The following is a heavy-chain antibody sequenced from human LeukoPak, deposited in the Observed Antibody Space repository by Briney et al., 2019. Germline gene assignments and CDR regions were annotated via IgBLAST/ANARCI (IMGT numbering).Heavy chain of an antibody. V-gene: IGHV1-18*01. CDR2: ISPNNGNT. D-gene: IGHD1-26*01. CDR3: ARSPSIVGTTRTFDY. J-gene: IGHJ4*02. Sequence: ASVQVSCQASGYTFTNYAISWVRQAPGQGLEWMGWISPNNGNTTYAQKLQGRVTMTTNTPTSTAYMELRSLRSDDTAVYYCARSPSIVGTTRTFDYWGQGTLVTVSS. CDR1: GYTFTNYA.